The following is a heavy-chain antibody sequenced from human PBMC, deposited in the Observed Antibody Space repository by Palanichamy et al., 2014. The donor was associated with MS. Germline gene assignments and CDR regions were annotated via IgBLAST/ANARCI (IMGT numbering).Heavy chain of an antibody. CDR2: VYYSGTT. CDR3: ARSGGFCSGASCYCDPFDI. J-gene: IGHJ3*02. Sequence: QLQLQESGPGLVKPSETLSLSCTVSGGSISSRSHYWGWIRQPPGKGLEWIASVYYSGTTYYNPSLKSRGTISVDTPKNQFSLNLSPLTAADTAVYYCARSGGFCSGASCYCDPFDIWGQGTMVTVSS. D-gene: IGHD2-15*01. CDR1: GGSISSRSHY. V-gene: IGHV4-39*01.